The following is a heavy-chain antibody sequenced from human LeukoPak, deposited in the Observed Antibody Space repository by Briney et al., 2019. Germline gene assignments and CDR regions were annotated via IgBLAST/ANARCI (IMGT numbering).Heavy chain of an antibody. D-gene: IGHD3-22*01. CDR3: ARSLTGQYYDSSGYDAFDI. CDR1: GYSFTSYW. CDR2: IYPGDSDT. Sequence: GESLKISCKGSGYSFTSYWIGWVRQMPGKGLEWMGIIYPGDSDTRYSPSFQDQVTISADKSISTAYLQWSSLKASDTAMYYCARSLTGQYYDSSGYDAFDIWGQGTMVTVSS. J-gene: IGHJ3*02. V-gene: IGHV5-51*01.